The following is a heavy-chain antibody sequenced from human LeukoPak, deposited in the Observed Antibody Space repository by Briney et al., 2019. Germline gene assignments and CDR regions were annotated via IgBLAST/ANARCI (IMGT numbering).Heavy chain of an antibody. CDR2: IWYDGSNK. V-gene: IGHV3-33*01. CDR3: AREIGYYDILTGYYYYYYGMDV. D-gene: IGHD3-9*01. CDR1: GFTFSSYG. J-gene: IGHJ6*04. Sequence: GRSLRLSCAASGFTFSSYGMHWVRQAPGKGLEWVAVIWYDGSNKYYADSVKGRFTISRDNSKNTPYLQMNSLRAEDAAVYYCAREIGYYDILTGYYYYYYGMDVWGKGTTVTVSS.